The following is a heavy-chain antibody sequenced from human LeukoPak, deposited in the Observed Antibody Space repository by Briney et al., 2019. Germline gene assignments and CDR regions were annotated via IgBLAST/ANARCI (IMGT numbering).Heavy chain of an antibody. CDR2: IYSGGMT. J-gene: IGHJ6*03. CDR1: GLNVAYNY. Sequence: GGSLRLSCAASGLNVAYNYMSWVRQAPGKGLEWLSVIYSGGMTYYADSVKGRFIISRDNSKNTLYLQMNRLRAEDTAVYYCYARPVLPAAFLPSGNYMDVWGKGTTVTVSS. D-gene: IGHD2-2*01. CDR3: YARPVLPAAFLPSGNYMDV. V-gene: IGHV3-53*01.